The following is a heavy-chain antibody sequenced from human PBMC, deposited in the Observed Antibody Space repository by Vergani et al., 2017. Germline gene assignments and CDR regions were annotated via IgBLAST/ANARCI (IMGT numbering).Heavy chain of an antibody. CDR2: IYYSGST. CDR3: ARDSGRDGYIWGFDY. CDR1: GSSISSGDYY. Sequence: QVQLQESGPGLVKPSQTLSLTCTVSGSSISSGDYYWSWIRQPPGKGLEWIGYIYYSGSTYYNPSLKSRVTISVDTSKNQFSLKLSSVTAADTAVYYCARDSGRDGYIWGFDYWGQGTLVTVSS. V-gene: IGHV4-30-4*08. J-gene: IGHJ4*02. D-gene: IGHD5-24*01.